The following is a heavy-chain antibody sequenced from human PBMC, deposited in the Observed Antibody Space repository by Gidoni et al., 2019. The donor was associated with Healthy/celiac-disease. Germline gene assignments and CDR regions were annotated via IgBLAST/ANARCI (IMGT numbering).Heavy chain of an antibody. CDR1: GGSFSGYY. D-gene: IGHD6-19*01. V-gene: IGHV4-34*01. J-gene: IGHJ6*02. CDR2: INHSGST. CDR3: ARDSIAVAGTIHRGYYYGMDV. Sequence: QVQLQQWGAGLLKPSETLSLTCAVYGGSFSGYYWSWIRQPPGKGLEWIGEINHSGSTNYNPSLKSRVTISVDTSKNQFSLKLSSVTAADTAVYYCARDSIAVAGTIHRGYYYGMDVWGQGTTVTVSS.